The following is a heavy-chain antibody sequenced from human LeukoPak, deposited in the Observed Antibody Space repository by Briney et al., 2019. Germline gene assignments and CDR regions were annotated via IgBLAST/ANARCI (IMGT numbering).Heavy chain of an antibody. CDR2: IYYRGST. J-gene: IGHJ4*02. CDR3: ARGGDYGDLRYFDY. Sequence: ASETLSLTCTVSGGSINNYYWSWNRQPPGKGLEWIGYIYYRGSTNYNPSLKSRVTFSVDTSKNQFSLKLNSVTAADTAVYYCARGGDYGDLRYFDYWGQGTLVTVSS. CDR1: GGSINNYY. V-gene: IGHV4-59*01. D-gene: IGHD4-17*01.